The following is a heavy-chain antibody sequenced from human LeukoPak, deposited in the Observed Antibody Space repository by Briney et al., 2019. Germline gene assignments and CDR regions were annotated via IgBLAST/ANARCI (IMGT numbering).Heavy chain of an antibody. J-gene: IGHJ4*02. CDR1: GFTFSSFS. CDR2: ISYDGSNK. Sequence: AGGSLRLSCAASGFTFSSFSMIWVRQAPGKGLEWVAVISYDGSNKYYADSVKGRFTISRDNSKNTLYLQMNSLRAEDTAVYYCARDLQPLSSGPLDYWGQGTLVTVSS. D-gene: IGHD6-19*01. CDR3: ARDLQPLSSGPLDY. V-gene: IGHV3-30*03.